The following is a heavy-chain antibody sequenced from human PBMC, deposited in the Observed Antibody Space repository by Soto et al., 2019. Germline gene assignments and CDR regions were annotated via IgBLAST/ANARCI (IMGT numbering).Heavy chain of an antibody. Sequence: SVKVSCKASGGTFNKYGIDCVRQAPLQGLEWMGGIIPLFGTANYAQKFQGRVTISADEVTSTVYMELRSLRSEDTGVYYCARQFDYDTSGYYYAYWGQGALVTVSS. CDR3: ARQFDYDTSGYYYAY. J-gene: IGHJ4*02. CDR1: GGTFNKYG. CDR2: IIPLFGTA. D-gene: IGHD3-22*01. V-gene: IGHV1-69*13.